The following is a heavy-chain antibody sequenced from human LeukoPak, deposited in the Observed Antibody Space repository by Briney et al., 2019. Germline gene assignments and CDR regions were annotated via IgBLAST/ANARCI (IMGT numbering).Heavy chain of an antibody. Sequence: SVKVSCKASGYTFTSYYMHWVRQAPGQGLEWMGRIIPILGIANYAQKFQGRVTITADKSTSTAYMELSSLRSEDTAVYYCARDQEAVTTDYFYYAMDVWGQGTTLTVSS. CDR2: IIPILGIA. V-gene: IGHV1-69*04. CDR3: ARDQEAVTTDYFYYAMDV. D-gene: IGHD4-11*01. J-gene: IGHJ6*02. CDR1: GYTFTSYY.